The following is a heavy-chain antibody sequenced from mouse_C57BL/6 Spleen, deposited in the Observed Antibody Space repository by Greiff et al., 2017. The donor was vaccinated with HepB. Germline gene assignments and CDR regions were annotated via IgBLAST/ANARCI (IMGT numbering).Heavy chain of an antibody. Sequence: VQLQQSGPELVKPGASVKISCKASGYAFSSSWMNWVKQRPGKGLEWIGRIYPGDGDTNYNGKFKGKATLTADKSSSTAYMQLSSLTSEDSAVYFCARGQDSNYVYYAMDYWGQGTSVTVSS. V-gene: IGHV1-82*01. D-gene: IGHD2-5*01. CDR3: ARGQDSNYVYYAMDY. J-gene: IGHJ4*01. CDR1: GYAFSSSW. CDR2: IYPGDGDT.